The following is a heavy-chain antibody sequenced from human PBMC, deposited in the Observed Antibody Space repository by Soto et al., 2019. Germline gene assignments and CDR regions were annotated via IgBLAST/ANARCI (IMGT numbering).Heavy chain of an antibody. CDR2: MNPNTGNT. J-gene: IGHJ4*02. V-gene: IGHV1-8*01. D-gene: IGHD6-13*01. CDR1: GYTFIDFD. Sequence: ASVKVSCKAYGYTFIDFDINWVRQAAGQGLEWMGWMNPNTGNTAYAQKFQGRLTLTRDTSISAAYMDLSSLTSEDTAVYYCARGFSSYSDFWAQGTLVTVCS. CDR3: ARGFSSYSDF.